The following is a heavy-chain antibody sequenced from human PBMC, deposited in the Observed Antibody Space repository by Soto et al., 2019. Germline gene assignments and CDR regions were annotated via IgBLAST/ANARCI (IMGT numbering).Heavy chain of an antibody. CDR1: GGSISSYY. V-gene: IGHV4-59*01. CDR3: ATNGRDYGSGSYPFDP. Sequence: SETLSLTCTVSGGSISSYYWSWIRQPPGKGLEWIGYIYYSGSTNYNPSLKSRVTVSVDTSKNQFSLKLSSVTAADTAVYYCATNGRDYGSGSYPFDPWGQGTLVTVSS. CDR2: IYYSGST. D-gene: IGHD3-10*01. J-gene: IGHJ5*02.